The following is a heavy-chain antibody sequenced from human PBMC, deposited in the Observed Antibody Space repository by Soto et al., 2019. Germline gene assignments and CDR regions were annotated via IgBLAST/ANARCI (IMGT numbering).Heavy chain of an antibody. Sequence: QITLKESGPTLVKPTHTLTLTCTFSGVSLSSYAVGVCGIRQPPGNAREWLVLIYWNDDKRCNPSVINRLTITKDTSTLPAVLTITDTHPVHTDTYYSEYRRLVQPDHPWGQGTMLTVSS. CDR3: EYRRLVQPDHP. CDR1: GVSLSSYAVG. D-gene: IGHD3-16*01. J-gene: IGHJ5*02. CDR2: IYWNDDK. V-gene: IGHV2-5*01.